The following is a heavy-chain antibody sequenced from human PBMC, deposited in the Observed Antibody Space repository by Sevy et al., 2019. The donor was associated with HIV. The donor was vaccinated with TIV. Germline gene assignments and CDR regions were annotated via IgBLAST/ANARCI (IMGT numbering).Heavy chain of an antibody. D-gene: IGHD2-2*01. J-gene: IGHJ6*03. V-gene: IGHV3-53*01. CDR3: ARNLRERLGYCSSTSCYGTAGGGYMDV. CDR2: IYSGGST. CDR1: GFTVSSNY. Sequence: GGSLRLSCAASGFTVSSNYMSWVRQAPGKGLEWVSVIYSGGSTYYADSVKGRFTISRDNSKNTLYLQMNSLRAEDTAVYYCARNLRERLGYCSSTSCYGTAGGGYMDVWGKGTTVTVSS.